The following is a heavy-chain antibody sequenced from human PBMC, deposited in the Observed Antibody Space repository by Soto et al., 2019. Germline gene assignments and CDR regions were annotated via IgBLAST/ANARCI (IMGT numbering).Heavy chain of an antibody. Sequence: GGSLRLSCAASGFTFSDHFIHWVRQAPGKGLEWVGRIRNKAHSYTTTYAASVKDRFTISRDDSKKSVYLQMNSLKSEDTAVYYCGRGLYGDYALDGWGQGTLVTVSS. J-gene: IGHJ4*02. CDR2: IRNKAHSYTT. CDR3: GRGLYGDYALDG. CDR1: GFTFSDHF. V-gene: IGHV3-72*01. D-gene: IGHD4-17*01.